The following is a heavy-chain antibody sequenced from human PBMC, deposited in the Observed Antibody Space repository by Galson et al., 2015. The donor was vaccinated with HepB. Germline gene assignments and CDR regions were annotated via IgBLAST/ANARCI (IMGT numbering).Heavy chain of an antibody. V-gene: IGHV3-33*08. CDR3: ARDKDDAMDV. Sequence: SLRLSCAASGFTFSSNNMHWVRQAPGKGLEWVAVIWFDGTNKYHADSVKGRFTISRDNSKNTLFLQMSSLRAEDTAVHYCARDKDDAMDVWGQGTTVTVSS. D-gene: IGHD2-15*01. CDR1: GFTFSSNN. J-gene: IGHJ6*02. CDR2: IWFDGTNK.